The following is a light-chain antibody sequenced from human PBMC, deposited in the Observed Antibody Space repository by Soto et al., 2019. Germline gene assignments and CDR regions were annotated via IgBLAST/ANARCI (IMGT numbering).Light chain of an antibody. Sequence: EIVMTQSPATLSVSPEERATLSCRASQSFSILLAWYRQKPGQAPRLLIHGATTRATGIPARFSGSGSGTEFTLTISSLQSEDFAVYCCPQNNNWPRTFGQGTKVDI. CDR1: QSFSIL. V-gene: IGKV3-15*01. J-gene: IGKJ1*01. CDR2: GAT. CDR3: PQNNNWPRT.